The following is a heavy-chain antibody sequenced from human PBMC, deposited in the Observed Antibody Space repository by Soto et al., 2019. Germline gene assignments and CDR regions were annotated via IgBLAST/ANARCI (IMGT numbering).Heavy chain of an antibody. Sequence: ASVKVSCKVSGYSFSTHSIHWVRQAPGQGLEWMGWINGGNGNTKYSQKFRDRVTITRDASASTGYMELSSLRSEDTAVYYCARGKGMEENYYYYGMDVWGQGTTVTVSS. CDR1: GYSFSTHS. CDR3: ARGKGMEENYYYYGMDV. CDR2: INGGNGNT. V-gene: IGHV1-3*01. J-gene: IGHJ6*02. D-gene: IGHD1-1*01.